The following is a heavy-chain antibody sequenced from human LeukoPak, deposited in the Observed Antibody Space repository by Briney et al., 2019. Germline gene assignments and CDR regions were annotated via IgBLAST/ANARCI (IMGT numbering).Heavy chain of an antibody. CDR1: GFTFNKYW. J-gene: IGHJ3*01. Sequence: GGSLRLSCAASGFTFNKYWMNWVRQTPGKGLEWVANIKEDGSEKHYVNSVRGRFTVSRDNDKNSLYLQMNSLGADDTAIYYCANATVETSGYRAFDLWGQGTTVTVSS. CDR2: IKEDGSEK. V-gene: IGHV3-7*01. D-gene: IGHD3-22*01. CDR3: ANATVETSGYRAFDL.